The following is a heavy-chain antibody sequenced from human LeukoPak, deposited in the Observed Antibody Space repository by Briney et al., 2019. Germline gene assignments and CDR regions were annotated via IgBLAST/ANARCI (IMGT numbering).Heavy chain of an antibody. CDR1: GFTFSSYA. V-gene: IGHV3-23*01. CDR2: ISGSGGST. Sequence: GGSLRLSCAASGFTFSSYAMSWVRQAPGKGLEWVSAISGSGGSTYYADSVKGRFTISRDNSKNTLYLQINSLRAEDTAVYYCAKAIHYLDRWDAFDVWGRGTMAIVSS. D-gene: IGHD2-2*03. J-gene: IGHJ3*01. CDR3: AKAIHYLDRWDAFDV.